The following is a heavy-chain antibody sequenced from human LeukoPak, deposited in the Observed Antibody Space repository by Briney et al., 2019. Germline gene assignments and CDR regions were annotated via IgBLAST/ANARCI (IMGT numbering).Heavy chain of an antibody. CDR1: GGSISSSSYY. CDR2: ICYSRST. Sequence: SETLSLTCTVSGGSISSSSYYWGGIRQPPGKGLEGSGSICYSRSTYYNPSLKSRVTISVDTSKNQFSLKLSSVTAADTAVYYCAGSPTETSDTIFGVVIGCAGDAFDIWGQGTMVTVSS. J-gene: IGHJ3*02. D-gene: IGHD3-3*01. CDR3: AGSPTETSDTIFGVVIGCAGDAFDI. V-gene: IGHV4-39*07.